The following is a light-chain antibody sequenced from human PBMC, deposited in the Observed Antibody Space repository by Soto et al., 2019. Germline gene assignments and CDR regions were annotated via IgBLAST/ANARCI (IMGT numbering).Light chain of an antibody. J-gene: IGKJ1*01. CDR1: QDIDNY. V-gene: IGKV1D-8*01. Sequence: VIWMTQSPSLVSASTGDRVTINCRMSQDIDNYLAWYQQKPGKAPELLVYGASTLQSGVPARFSGSGSGTDFTLTISCLQSEDFATYFCQLYNRNTWSFGPGTKVDI. CDR3: QLYNRNTWS. CDR2: GAS.